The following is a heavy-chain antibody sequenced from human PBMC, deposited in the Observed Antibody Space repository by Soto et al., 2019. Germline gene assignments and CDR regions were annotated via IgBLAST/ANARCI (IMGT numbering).Heavy chain of an antibody. J-gene: IGHJ4*02. CDR3: ARRYGYYFGY. V-gene: IGHV4-59*08. CDR2: IYYSGST. D-gene: IGHD4-17*01. CDR1: GGSISSYY. Sequence: SETLSLTCTVSGGSISSYYWSWIRQPPGKGLEWIGYIYYSGSTNYNPSLKSRVTISVDTSKNQLSLKLSSVTAADTAVYYCARRYGYYFGYWGQGTLVTVSS.